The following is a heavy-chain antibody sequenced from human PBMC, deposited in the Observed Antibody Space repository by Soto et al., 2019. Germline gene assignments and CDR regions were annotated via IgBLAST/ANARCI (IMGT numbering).Heavy chain of an antibody. V-gene: IGHV7-4-1*01. CDR2: INTNTGNP. J-gene: IGHJ3*02. CDR1: GYPFTSYA. CDR3: ARDSHAGFGDAFDI. D-gene: IGHD1-1*01. Sequence: XSVKVSCKASGYPFTSYAMNWGRQAPGQGLEWMGWINTNTGNPTYAQGFTGRFVFSLDTSVSTAYLQICSLKAEDTAVYYCARDSHAGFGDAFDIWGQGTMVTVSS.